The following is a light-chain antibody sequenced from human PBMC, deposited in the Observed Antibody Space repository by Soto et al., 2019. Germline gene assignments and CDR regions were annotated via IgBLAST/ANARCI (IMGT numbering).Light chain of an antibody. V-gene: IGLV2-14*01. CDR3: SSFTSSSTVL. J-gene: IGLJ2*01. Sequence: QSALTQPASVSGSLGQSITISCTGTSSDVGGYNYVSWYQHHPGKDPKVVIFEVTKRPSGLSSRFSGSKSGNTASLTVSGLQAEDEGDYYCSSFTSSSTVLFGGGTKLTAL. CDR1: SSDVGGYNY. CDR2: EVT.